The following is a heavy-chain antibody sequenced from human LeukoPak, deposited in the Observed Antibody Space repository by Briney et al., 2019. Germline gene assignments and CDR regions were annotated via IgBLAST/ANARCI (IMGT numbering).Heavy chain of an antibody. CDR2: ISSSGGTI. Sequence: SGGSLRFSCAASGFTFSDYYMSWIRQAPGKGLEWVSYISSSGGTIYYADSVKGRFTISRDNAKNSLYLQMNSLRAEDTAVYYCARGGGNSYYYYGMDVWGQGTTVTVSS. V-gene: IGHV3-11*01. J-gene: IGHJ6*02. D-gene: IGHD4-23*01. CDR1: GFTFSDYY. CDR3: ARGGGNSYYYYGMDV.